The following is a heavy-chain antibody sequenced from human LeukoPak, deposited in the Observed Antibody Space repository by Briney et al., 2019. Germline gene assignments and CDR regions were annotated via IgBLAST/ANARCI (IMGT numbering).Heavy chain of an antibody. CDR1: GFTFSSCG. V-gene: IGHV3-30*03. CDR3: ASSCSGNTCYSFYYGMDV. CDR2: ISVDGSNE. Sequence: GGSLRLSCAASGFTFSSCGMHWVRQAPGKGLEWVAVISVDGSNEYYADSVKGRFTISRDNSKNSLYLQMSSLRAEDTAVYYCASSCSGNTCYSFYYGMDVWGQGTTVTVSS. J-gene: IGHJ6*02. D-gene: IGHD2-2*01.